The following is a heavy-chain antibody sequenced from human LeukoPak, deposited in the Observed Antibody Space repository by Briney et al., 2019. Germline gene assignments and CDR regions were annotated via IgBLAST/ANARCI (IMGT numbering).Heavy chain of an antibody. V-gene: IGHV1-8*01. J-gene: IGHJ6*02. Sequence: ASVKVSCKASGYTFTSYDINWVRQATGQGLEWMGWMNPNSGNTGYAQKFQGRVTITADKSTSTAYMELSSLRSEDTAVYYCARFNCGGDCIYGMDVWGQGTTVTDSS. D-gene: IGHD2-21*02. CDR2: MNPNSGNT. CDR1: GYTFTSYD. CDR3: ARFNCGGDCIYGMDV.